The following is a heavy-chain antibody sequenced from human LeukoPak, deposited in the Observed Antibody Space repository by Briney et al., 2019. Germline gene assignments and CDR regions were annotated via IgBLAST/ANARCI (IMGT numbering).Heavy chain of an antibody. CDR1: GYSFTNYW. CDR3: ARRYCSGGSCNFDY. D-gene: IGHD2-15*01. Sequence: GESLKISCKGSGYSFTNYWIGWVRQMPGKGLEWMGSIYPSDSDTRCSPSFQGQVTISADKSISTAYLQWSSLKASDTAMFYCARRYCSGGSCNFDYWGQGTLVTVSS. J-gene: IGHJ4*02. V-gene: IGHV5-51*01. CDR2: IYPSDSDT.